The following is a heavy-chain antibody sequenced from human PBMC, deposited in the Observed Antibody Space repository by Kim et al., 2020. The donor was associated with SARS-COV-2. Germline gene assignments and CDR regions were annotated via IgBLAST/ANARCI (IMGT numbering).Heavy chain of an antibody. Sequence: SETLSLTCAVYGGSFSGYYWSWIRQPPGKGLEWIGEINHSGSTNYNPSLKSRVTISVDTSKNQFSLKLSSVTAADTAVYYCARVGRQYQLLWRGAPDYWGQEPWSPSPQ. J-gene: IGHJ4*01. CDR1: GGSFSGYY. D-gene: IGHD2-2*01. CDR2: INHSGST. CDR3: ARVGRQYQLLWRGAPDY. V-gene: IGHV4-34*01.